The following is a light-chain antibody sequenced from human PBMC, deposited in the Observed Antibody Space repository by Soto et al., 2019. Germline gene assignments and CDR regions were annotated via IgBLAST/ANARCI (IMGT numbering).Light chain of an antibody. CDR3: QQYYSKPPGT. CDR1: QSILYSSDNRNY. Sequence: DIVMTQYPDSLAVSLGERATINCKSSQSILYSSDNRNYLAWYQQRPGQPPTLLIYWASTRESGVPDRFSGSGSGTDFTLTISSLQAEDVAVYYCQQYYSKPPGTFGQGTKLEIK. V-gene: IGKV4-1*01. CDR2: WAS. J-gene: IGKJ2*02.